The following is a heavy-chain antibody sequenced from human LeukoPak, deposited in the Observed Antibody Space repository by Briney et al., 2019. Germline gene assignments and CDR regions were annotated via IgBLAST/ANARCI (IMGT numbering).Heavy chain of an antibody. CDR3: ATMGRGLSGYSGYDIDY. CDR2: IWYDGSNN. CDR1: GLTFSRYG. J-gene: IGHJ4*02. V-gene: IGHV3-33*01. Sequence: RGSLRLSCAASGLTFSRYGMHWVRQAPGKGLEWVAVIWYDGSNNYYADSVKGRFTISRDNSKNTLYLQMNSLRAEDTAVYYCATMGRGLSGYSGYDIDYWGQGTLVTVSS. D-gene: IGHD5-12*01.